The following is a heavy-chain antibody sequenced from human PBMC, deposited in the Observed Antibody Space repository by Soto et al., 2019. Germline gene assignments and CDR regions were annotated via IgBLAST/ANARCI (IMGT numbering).Heavy chain of an antibody. V-gene: IGHV5-10-1*01. J-gene: IGHJ6*02. D-gene: IGHD6-13*01. CDR1: GYSFTSYW. CDR2: IDPSDSYT. Sequence: PGESLKISCKGSGYSFTSYWISWVRQMPGKGLEWMGRIDPSDSYTNYSPSFQGHVTISADKSISTAYLQWSSLKASDTAMYYCGRDSVAAAGTVYYYYGMDVWGQGTTDTGSS. CDR3: GRDSVAAAGTVYYYYGMDV.